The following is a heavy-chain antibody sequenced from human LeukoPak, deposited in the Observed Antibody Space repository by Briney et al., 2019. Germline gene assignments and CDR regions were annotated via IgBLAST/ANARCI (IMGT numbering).Heavy chain of an antibody. J-gene: IGHJ4*02. CDR1: AFTFSSYA. CDR3: ARENRGFDY. Sequence: GGSLRLSCAASAFTFSSYAMTWVRQAPGKGLEWVSTVSRAASSTYYADSVRGRFTISRDNAKNSLYLQMNSLRAEDTAVYYCARENRGFDYWGQGTLVTVSS. CDR2: VSRAASST. V-gene: IGHV3-23*01. D-gene: IGHD2/OR15-2a*01.